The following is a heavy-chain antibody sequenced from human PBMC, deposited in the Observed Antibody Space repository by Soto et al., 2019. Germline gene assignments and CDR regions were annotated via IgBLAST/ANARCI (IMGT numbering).Heavy chain of an antibody. V-gene: IGHV3-21*01. CDR2: ISSRNRYI. CDR3: ARDRCRGGDCYRTYAFDI. D-gene: IGHD2-21*02. Sequence: EVQLVESGGGLVKPGGSLRLSCEVSGFNFTSYTMNWVRQAPGKGLEWVSSISSRNRYIYYADSVKGRFTISRDDAKNSVYLHMNSLRADDTAVYYCARDRCRGGDCYRTYAFDIWGQGTMVTVSS. CDR1: GFNFTSYT. J-gene: IGHJ3*02.